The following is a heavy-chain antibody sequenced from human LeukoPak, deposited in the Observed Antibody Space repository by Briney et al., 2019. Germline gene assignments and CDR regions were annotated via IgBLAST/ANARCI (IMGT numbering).Heavy chain of an antibody. Sequence: GGSLRLSCAASGFTFRSFAMSWVRQAPGKGLEWVSSISANGVSTYYADSVKGRFTISRGNSKNTLYLQMNSLRAEDTAVYYCAKLELGGGYHDHFDYWGQGTLVTVSS. V-gene: IGHV3-23*01. CDR3: AKLELGGGYHDHFDY. CDR2: ISANGVST. D-gene: IGHD5-18*01. J-gene: IGHJ4*02. CDR1: GFTFRSFA.